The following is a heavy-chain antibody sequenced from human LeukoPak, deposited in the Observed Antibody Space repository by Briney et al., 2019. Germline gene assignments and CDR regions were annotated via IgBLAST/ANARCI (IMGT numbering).Heavy chain of an antibody. CDR3: ARRGVAGFWYFDL. CDR1: GGSLSSSSYY. CDR2: IYYSGST. J-gene: IGHJ2*01. Sequence: SETLSLTCTVSGGSLSSSSYYWGWIRQPPGKGLEWIGSIYYSGSTYYNPSLKSRVTISVDTSKNQFSLKLSSVTAADTAVYYCARRGVAGFWYFDLWGRGTLVTVSS. D-gene: IGHD6-19*01. V-gene: IGHV4-39*07.